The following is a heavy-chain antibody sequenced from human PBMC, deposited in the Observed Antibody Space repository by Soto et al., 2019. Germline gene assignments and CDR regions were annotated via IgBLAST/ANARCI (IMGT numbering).Heavy chain of an antibody. CDR3: ARVAGTYSSSWYPRDYYYYGMDV. V-gene: IGHV4-59*01. D-gene: IGHD6-13*01. Sequence: SETLSLTCTVSGGSISSYYWSWIRQPPGKGLEWIGYIYYSGSTNYNPSLKSRVTISVDTSKNQFSLKLSSVTAADTAVYYCARVAGTYSSSWYPRDYYYYGMDVWGQGTTVTVSS. J-gene: IGHJ6*02. CDR1: GGSISSYY. CDR2: IYYSGST.